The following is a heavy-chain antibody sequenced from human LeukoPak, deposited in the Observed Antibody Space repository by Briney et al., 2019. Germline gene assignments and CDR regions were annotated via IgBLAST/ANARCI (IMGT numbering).Heavy chain of an antibody. CDR3: ARDQSRGYYDSSGYYYPNWFDP. CDR2: ISAYNGNT. J-gene: IGHJ5*02. CDR1: GYTFTSYG. V-gene: IGHV1-18*01. Sequence: ASVKVSCKASGYTFTSYGISWVRQAPGQGLEWMGWISAYNGNTNYAQKLQGRVTMTTDTSTSTAYMELRSLRSDDTAVYYCARDQSRGYYDSSGYYYPNWFDPWGQGTLVTVSS. D-gene: IGHD3-22*01.